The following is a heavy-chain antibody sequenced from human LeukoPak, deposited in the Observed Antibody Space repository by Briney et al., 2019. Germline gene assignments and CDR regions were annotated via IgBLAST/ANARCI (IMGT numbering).Heavy chain of an antibody. J-gene: IGHJ4*02. D-gene: IGHD3-3*01. CDR2: ISGSGYST. CDR3: AKGSTYDFWSGFSHGIADY. CDR1: GFTVSSNY. V-gene: IGHV3-23*01. Sequence: GGSLRLSCAASGFTVSSNYMSWVRQAPGKGLEWVSGISGSGYSTYNADSVKGRFTVSRDNSKNTLYLQMNSLRAEDTAVYYCAKGSTYDFWSGFSHGIADYWGQGTLVTVSS.